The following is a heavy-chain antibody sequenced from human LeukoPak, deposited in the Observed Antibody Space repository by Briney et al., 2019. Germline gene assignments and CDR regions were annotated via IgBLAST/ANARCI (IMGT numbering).Heavy chain of an antibody. Sequence: AGSLRLSCAASGFAFNKLWMTWVHQTPGKGLEWLTKILQDGGLKDYVDSVKGRLTAARDNVKNSRYLQKDSLQAEDTPVYLCERYQESSSGRSRPLDLWGQRALVTVSS. CDR1: GFAFNKLW. CDR3: ERYQESSSGRSRPLDL. J-gene: IGHJ5*02. CDR2: ILQDGGLK. V-gene: IGHV3-7*03. D-gene: IGHD3-10*01.